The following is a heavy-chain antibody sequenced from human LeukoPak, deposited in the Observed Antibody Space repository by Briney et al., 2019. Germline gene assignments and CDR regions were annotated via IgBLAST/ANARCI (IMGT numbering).Heavy chain of an antibody. CDR2: INRAGIES. V-gene: IGHV3-7*01. Sequence: GGSLRLSCAASGFTFTDYWMTWVGQVPGKGLEWVANINRAGIESYYVDSVKGRFTISRDNAEKSLYLQMDSLRVDDTAVYYCARVGTWELQRVFDNWGQGTLVTVSS. J-gene: IGHJ4*02. CDR1: GFTFTDYW. D-gene: IGHD1-26*01. CDR3: ARVGTWELQRVFDN.